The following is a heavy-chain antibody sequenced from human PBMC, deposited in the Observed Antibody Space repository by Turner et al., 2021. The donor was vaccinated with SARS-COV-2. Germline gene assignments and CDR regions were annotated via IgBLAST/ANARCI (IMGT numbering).Heavy chain of an antibody. CDR2: ISWNSDSI. CDR1: GNPFDAYA. D-gene: IGHD5-12*01. CDR3: AKLDRGYGPSYFDY. V-gene: IGHV3-9*01. Sequence: EAKLVETVGSMKKPGRFLRLAFDARGNPFDAYAMHWLRQAPEKGLDWVSGISWNSDSISYADSLKGRLTILRDNAKNTLYLQMNSLRPEDTALYYCAKLDRGYGPSYFDYWGQGTLVTVSS. J-gene: IGHJ4*02.